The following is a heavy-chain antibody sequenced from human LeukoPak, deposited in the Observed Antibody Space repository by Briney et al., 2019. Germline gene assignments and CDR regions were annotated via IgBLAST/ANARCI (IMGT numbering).Heavy chain of an antibody. D-gene: IGHD3-22*01. Sequence: PGGSLRLSCAASGFTFSTYNMNWVRQAPGKGLEWVSSISSDSSYIYYADSVKGRFTISRDNAKNSLYLQMNSLRAEDTAVYYCAKADKRYYYDSSGLKGALDYWGQGTLVTVSS. V-gene: IGHV3-21*01. J-gene: IGHJ4*02. CDR2: ISSDSSYI. CDR3: AKADKRYYYDSSGLKGALDY. CDR1: GFTFSTYN.